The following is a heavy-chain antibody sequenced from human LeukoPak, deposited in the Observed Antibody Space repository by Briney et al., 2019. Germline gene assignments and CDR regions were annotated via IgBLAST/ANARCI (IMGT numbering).Heavy chain of an antibody. J-gene: IGHJ4*02. CDR1: GFSFSNHW. CDR3: VRNGGSLAY. V-gene: IGHV3-7*01. Sequence: GGSLRLSCAASGFSFSNHWMSWVRQAPGKGLEWVASRNLDGTDKYYVDAVKGRFTISRDNPKNSPLLAMNTLRATDTAVYHCVRNGGSLAYWGQGTLVTVSS. D-gene: IGHD2-15*01. CDR2: RNLDGTDK.